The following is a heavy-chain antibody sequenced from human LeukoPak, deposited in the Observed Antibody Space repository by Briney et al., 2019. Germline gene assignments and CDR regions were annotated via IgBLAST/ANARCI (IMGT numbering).Heavy chain of an antibody. D-gene: IGHD2-2*01. Sequence: GRSLRLSCAASGFTFSSYGMHWVRQAPGKGLEWVAVISYDGSNKYYADSVKGRFTISRDNAKNSLYLQMNSLRAEDTAVYYCARHPQYCSSTTCYLYYYYYMDVWGKGTTVTVSS. CDR3: ARHPQYCSSTTCYLYYYYYMDV. V-gene: IGHV3-30*03. CDR2: ISYDGSNK. CDR1: GFTFSSYG. J-gene: IGHJ6*03.